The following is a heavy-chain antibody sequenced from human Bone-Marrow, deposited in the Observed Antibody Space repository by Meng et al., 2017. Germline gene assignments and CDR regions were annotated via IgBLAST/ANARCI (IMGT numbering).Heavy chain of an antibody. CDR3: ARDRYSSGWYWVY. CDR2: ISSHNGNT. Sequence: ASVKVSCKSSGYTFTSYGITWVRQAPGQGLEWMGWISSHNGNTKYAQKFQGRVTMTTDTSTSTAYMELRSLRSDDTAVYYCARDRYSSGWYWVYWGQGTLVTVSS. D-gene: IGHD6-19*01. J-gene: IGHJ4*02. CDR1: GYTFTSYG. V-gene: IGHV1-18*01.